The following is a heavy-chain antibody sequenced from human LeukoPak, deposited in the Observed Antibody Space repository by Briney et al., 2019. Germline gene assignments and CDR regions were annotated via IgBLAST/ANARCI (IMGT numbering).Heavy chain of an antibody. CDR2: ISSSSSYI. CDR3: ARAPRGYSGYDSGYFDY. Sequence: GGSLRLSCAASGFTFSSYSMNWVRQAPGKGLEWVSSISSSSSYIYYADSVKGRFTISRDNAKNSLYLQMNSLRAEDTAVYYCARAPRGYSGYDSGYFDYWGQGTLVTVSS. V-gene: IGHV3-21*01. D-gene: IGHD5-12*01. J-gene: IGHJ4*02. CDR1: GFTFSSYS.